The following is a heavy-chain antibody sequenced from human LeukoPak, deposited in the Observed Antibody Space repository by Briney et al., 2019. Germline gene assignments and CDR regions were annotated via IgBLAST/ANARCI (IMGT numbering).Heavy chain of an antibody. CDR2: INPNSGGT. D-gene: IGHD6-13*01. V-gene: IGHV1-2*02. CDR3: ARDRGLDIAAAGKFRHYYYYMDV. J-gene: IGHJ6*03. CDR1: GYTFTYYG. Sequence: GASVKVSCKASGYTFTYYGLNWVRQAPGQGLEWMGWINPNSGGTNYAQKFQGRVTMTRDTSISTAYMELSRLRSDDTAVYYCARDRGLDIAAAGKFRHYYYYMDVWGKGTTVTVSS.